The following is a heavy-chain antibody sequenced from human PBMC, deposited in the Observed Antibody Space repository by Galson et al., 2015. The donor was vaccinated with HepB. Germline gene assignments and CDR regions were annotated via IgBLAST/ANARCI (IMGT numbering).Heavy chain of an antibody. D-gene: IGHD3-10*01. CDR3: ARSDITLFRAVAYNWLDP. J-gene: IGHJ5*02. V-gene: IGHV1-3*01. CDR2: INAANDNT. Sequence: SVKVSCKASGYTFTNYAMHWVRQAPGQRLEWMGWINAANDNTKYSQKFQGRVTITRDTSASTAYMELSSLRSEDTAVYYCARSDITLFRAVAYNWLDPWGQGTLVTVSS. CDR1: GYTFTNYA.